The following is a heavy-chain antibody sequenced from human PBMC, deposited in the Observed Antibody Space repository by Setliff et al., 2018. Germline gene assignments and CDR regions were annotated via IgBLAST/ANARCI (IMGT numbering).Heavy chain of an antibody. CDR2: VYYSGAA. D-gene: IGHD6-6*01. Sequence: SETLSLTCTFSGGSISGASIWSWIRQPPGKGLEFIGYVYYSGAANYAPSLKSRVTISIDTSRDQFSLKLISMIAADTAVYYCARGRNIAARLLDSWGQGTLVTVSS. CDR3: ARGRNIAARLLDS. CDR1: GGSISGAS. V-gene: IGHV4-59*12. J-gene: IGHJ4*02.